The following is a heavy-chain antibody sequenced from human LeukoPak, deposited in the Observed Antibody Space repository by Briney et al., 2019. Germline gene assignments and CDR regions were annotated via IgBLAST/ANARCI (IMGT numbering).Heavy chain of an antibody. V-gene: IGHV1-2*06. J-gene: IGHJ2*01. CDR2: INPSSGAT. D-gene: IGHD2-21*02. Sequence: ASVKVSCKASGYTFTGYYMHWVRQAPGQGLEWMGRINPSSGATNYAQKFQGRVTMTRDTSISTAYMELTTLRSDDTAVYYCAKSIEYCGADCYGYFDLWGRGTLVTVSS. CDR1: GYTFTGYY. CDR3: AKSIEYCGADCYGYFDL.